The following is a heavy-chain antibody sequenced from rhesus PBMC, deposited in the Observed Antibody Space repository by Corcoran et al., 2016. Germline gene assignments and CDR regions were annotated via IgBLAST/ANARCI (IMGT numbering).Heavy chain of an antibody. CDR1: GFTFSNYG. J-gene: IGHJ4*01. CDR2: IESNGDTT. Sequence: EVQLVESGGGLVQPGGSLRLSCVAAGFTFSNYGFHWVRQAPGKGLQLVSAIESNGDTTLYAHSVKGRFTISRENAKNTLYLRVDSLKVDDTAVYYCARGASGAGDYWGQGVLVTVSS. D-gene: IGHD6-31*01. CDR3: ARGASGAGDY. V-gene: IGHV3-22*01.